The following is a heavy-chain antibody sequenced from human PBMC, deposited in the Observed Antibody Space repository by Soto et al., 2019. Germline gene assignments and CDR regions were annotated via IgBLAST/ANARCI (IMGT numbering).Heavy chain of an antibody. CDR2: ISAYNGNT. J-gene: IGHJ4*02. V-gene: IGHV1-18*04. CDR3: ARYSRTMEREFDY. D-gene: IGHD6-13*01. CDR1: GYTFTSYG. Sequence: VASVKVSWKASGYTFTSYGINWVRQAPGQGLEWMGWISAYNGNTNYAQKLQGRVTMTTDTSTSTAYMELRSLRSDDTAVYYCARYSRTMEREFDYWGQGTLVTVSS.